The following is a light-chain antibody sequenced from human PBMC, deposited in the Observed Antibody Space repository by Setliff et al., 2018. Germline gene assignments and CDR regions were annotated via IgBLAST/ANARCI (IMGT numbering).Light chain of an antibody. CDR1: SSDVGGYTS. Sequence: QSVLTQPASVSGSPGQSITISCTGTSSDVGGYTSVSWYQQHPDKAPKLMIYDVSYRPSGVSNRFSGSKSGNTASLTISGLQPEDEADYYCSSYAGSNNYVFGTGTKVTVL. CDR3: SSYAGSNNYV. CDR2: DVS. V-gene: IGLV2-14*03. J-gene: IGLJ1*01.